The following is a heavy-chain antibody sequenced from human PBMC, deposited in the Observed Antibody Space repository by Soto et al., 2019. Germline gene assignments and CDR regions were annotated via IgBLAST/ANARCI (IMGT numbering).Heavy chain of an antibody. CDR3: AKRISRVVVAAPGY. CDR1: GFTFSSYA. V-gene: IGHV3-23*01. CDR2: ISGSGGST. D-gene: IGHD2-15*01. J-gene: IGHJ4*02. Sequence: EVQLLESGGGLVQPGGSLRLSCAASGFTFSSYAMSWVRQAPGKGLEWVSAISGSGGSTYYADSVKGRFTISRDNSKNTLYLQMNSLRVEHTAVYYCAKRISRVVVAAPGYWGQGTLVTVSS.